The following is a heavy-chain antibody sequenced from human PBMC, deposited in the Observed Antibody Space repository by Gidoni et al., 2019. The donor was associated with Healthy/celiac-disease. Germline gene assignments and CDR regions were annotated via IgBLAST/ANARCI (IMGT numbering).Heavy chain of an antibody. CDR3: AKDSARSSSWCEYFQH. CDR1: GFTFSSYG. Sequence: QVQLVESGGGVVQPGGSLRLSCAASGFTFSSYGMHWVRQAPGKGLEWVAFIRYDGSNKYYADSVKGRFTISRDNSKNTLYLQMNSLRAEDTAVYYCAKDSARSSSWCEYFQHWGQGTLVTVSS. V-gene: IGHV3-30*02. CDR2: IRYDGSNK. J-gene: IGHJ1*01. D-gene: IGHD6-13*01.